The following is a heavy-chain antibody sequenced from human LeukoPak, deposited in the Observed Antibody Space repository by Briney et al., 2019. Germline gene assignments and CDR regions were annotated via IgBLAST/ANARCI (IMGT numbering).Heavy chain of an antibody. V-gene: IGHV3-30-3*01. D-gene: IGHD5-18*01. J-gene: IGHJ4*02. CDR1: GFTFSSYA. CDR2: ISYDGSNK. Sequence: GTSLRLSCAASGFTFSSYAMHWVRQAPGKGLEWVAVISYDGSNKYYADSVKGRFTISRDNSRNTLYLQMNSLRAEDTAVYYCARGGGYSYGYALDYWGQGTLVTVSS. CDR3: ARGGGYSYGYALDY.